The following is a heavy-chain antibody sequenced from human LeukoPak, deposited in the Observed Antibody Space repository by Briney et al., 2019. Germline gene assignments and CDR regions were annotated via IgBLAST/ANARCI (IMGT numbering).Heavy chain of an antibody. Sequence: ASVKVSFKASGYTFTSYDINWVRQATGQGLEWTGWMNPNSGNTGYAQKFQGIVNMTRTSSISTAYMELSSLRTEDTAVFFFPAAEGIRYFDWSPYYFDYWGQGTLVTVSS. CDR3: PAAEGIRYFDWSPYYFDY. CDR1: GYTFTSYD. V-gene: IGHV1-8*01. J-gene: IGHJ4*02. CDR2: MNPNSGNT. D-gene: IGHD3-9*01.